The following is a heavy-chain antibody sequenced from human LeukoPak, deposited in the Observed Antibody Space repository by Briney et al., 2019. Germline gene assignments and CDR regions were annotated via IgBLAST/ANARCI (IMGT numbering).Heavy chain of an antibody. Sequence: GGSLRLSCAASGFTFSSYAMDWVRQAPGKGLEWVAVISYDGSNKYYADSVKGRFTISRDNSKNTLYLQMNSLRAEDTAVYYCARADLIAAAGLDYWGQGTLVTVSS. J-gene: IGHJ4*02. V-gene: IGHV3-30*04. CDR1: GFTFSSYA. D-gene: IGHD6-13*01. CDR2: ISYDGSNK. CDR3: ARADLIAAAGLDY.